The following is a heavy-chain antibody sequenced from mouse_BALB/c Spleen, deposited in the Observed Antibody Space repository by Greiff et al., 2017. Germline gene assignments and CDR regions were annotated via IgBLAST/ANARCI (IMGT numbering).Heavy chain of an antibody. Sequence: EVKLMESGPGLVKPSQSLSLTCSVTGYSITSGYYWNWIRQFPGNKLEWMGYISYDGSNNYNPSLKNRISITRDTSKNQFFLKLNSVTTEDTATYYCAREGDYGSSYYFDYWGQGTTLIVSS. CDR2: ISYDGSN. CDR1: GYSITSGYY. J-gene: IGHJ2*01. CDR3: AREGDYGSSYYFDY. V-gene: IGHV3-6*02. D-gene: IGHD1-1*01.